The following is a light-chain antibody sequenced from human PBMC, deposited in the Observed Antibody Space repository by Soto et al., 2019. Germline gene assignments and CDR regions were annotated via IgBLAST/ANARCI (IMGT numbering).Light chain of an antibody. V-gene: IGKV1-5*01. CDR1: QSISSW. J-gene: IGKJ1*01. Sequence: DIQMTQSPSTLSASVGDRVTITCRASQSISSWLAWYQQKPGKAPKLLIYDASPLESGVPSRFSGSGSGTESTLTISSLQPDDFATYYCQQYNSYPWTFGQGTKVEIK. CDR3: QQYNSYPWT. CDR2: DAS.